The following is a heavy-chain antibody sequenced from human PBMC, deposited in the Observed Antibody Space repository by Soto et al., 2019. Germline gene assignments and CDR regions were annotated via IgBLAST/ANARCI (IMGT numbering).Heavy chain of an antibody. Sequence: EVQLLESGGGLVQPGGSLSLSCAASGFTFSSYAMSWVRQAPGKGLEWVSAISGSGGSTYYADSVKGRFTISRDNSKNTLYLQMNSLRAEDTAVYHCATDHARVRHYYDMDVWGQGTTVTVSS. CDR1: GFTFSSYA. CDR3: ATDHARVRHYYDMDV. CDR2: ISGSGGST. J-gene: IGHJ6*02. D-gene: IGHD2-21*01. V-gene: IGHV3-23*01.